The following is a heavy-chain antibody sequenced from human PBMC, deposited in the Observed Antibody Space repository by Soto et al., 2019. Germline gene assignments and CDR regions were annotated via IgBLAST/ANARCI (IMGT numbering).Heavy chain of an antibody. CDR1: GYTYTTVG. Sequence: ASVKVSCKSSGYTYTTVGITWVRQAPGQGPEWMGWISTNSGKTNYAQKFQGRVTMTTDTSTNTAYLEVTSLRYDDTAVYYCARGGVDYVGGSHRYDAWGQGTLVTVSS. CDR3: ARGGVDYVGGSHRYDA. V-gene: IGHV1-18*04. CDR2: ISTNSGKT. J-gene: IGHJ5*02. D-gene: IGHD3-16*02.